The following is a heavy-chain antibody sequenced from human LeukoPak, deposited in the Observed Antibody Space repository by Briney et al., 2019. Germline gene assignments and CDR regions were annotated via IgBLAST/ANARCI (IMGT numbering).Heavy chain of an antibody. D-gene: IGHD5-12*01. CDR1: GGSISSYY. J-gene: IGHJ4*02. CDR3: ARDRDGYNFSFGY. Sequence: SETLSLTCTVSGGSISSYYWSLIRQPPGKGLEWIGYIYYSGSTNYNPSLKSRVTISVDTSKNQFSLKLSSVTAADTAVYYCARDRDGYNFSFGYWGQGTLVTVSS. V-gene: IGHV4-59*01. CDR2: IYYSGST.